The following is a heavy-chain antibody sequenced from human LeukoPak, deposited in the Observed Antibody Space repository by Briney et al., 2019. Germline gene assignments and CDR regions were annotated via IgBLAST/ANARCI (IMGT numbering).Heavy chain of an antibody. D-gene: IGHD2/OR15-2a*01. Sequence: PGGSLRLSCAASGFTVSSNYMSWARQAPGKGLEWVSIIYSGGSTFYADSVKGRFTISRDNSKNTLYLQMNSLRAEDTAVYYCAKDSAKKYDDYWGQGTLVTVSS. V-gene: IGHV3-53*01. CDR1: GFTVSSNY. CDR3: AKDSAKKYDDY. CDR2: IYSGGST. J-gene: IGHJ4*02.